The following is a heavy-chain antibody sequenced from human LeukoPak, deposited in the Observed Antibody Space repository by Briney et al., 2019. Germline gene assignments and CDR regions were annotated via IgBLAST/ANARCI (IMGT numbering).Heavy chain of an antibody. CDR2: ISSSSSYI. Sequence: GGSLRLSCAASGFTFSSYSMNWVRQAPGKGLEWVSSISSSSSYIYYADSVKGRFTISRDNAKDSLYLQMNSLRAEDTAVYYCARDSGNYLDAFDIWGQGTMVTVSS. CDR1: GFTFSSYS. D-gene: IGHD1-7*01. J-gene: IGHJ3*02. CDR3: ARDSGNYLDAFDI. V-gene: IGHV3-21*01.